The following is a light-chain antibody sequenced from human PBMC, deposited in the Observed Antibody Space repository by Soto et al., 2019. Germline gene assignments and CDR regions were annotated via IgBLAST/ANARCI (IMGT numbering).Light chain of an antibody. CDR1: QSVSSN. CDR2: GAS. J-gene: IGKJ1*01. CDR3: QQYGTWWT. V-gene: IGKV3-15*01. Sequence: EIVMTQSPATLSVSPGERATLSCRASQSVSSNLAWYQQNPGQAPRLLIYGASTRATSIPARFSGSGSGTEFTLTISSLQSEDFAVYYCQQYGTWWTFGQGTKVEIK.